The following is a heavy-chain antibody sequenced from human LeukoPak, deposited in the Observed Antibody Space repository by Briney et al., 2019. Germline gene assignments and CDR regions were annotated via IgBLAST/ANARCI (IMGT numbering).Heavy chain of an antibody. Sequence: GGSLRPSCAASGFTFSSYSMNWARQAPGKGLEWVGVISYDGSDEYYTDSVKGRFTISRDNSKNTVYLQMNSLRADDTAVYYCARDFTPEWFDIHWGQGTLVTVS. V-gene: IGHV3-30*03. CDR3: ARDFTPEWFDIH. CDR2: ISYDGSDE. D-gene: IGHD3-3*01. CDR1: GFTFSSYS. J-gene: IGHJ4*02.